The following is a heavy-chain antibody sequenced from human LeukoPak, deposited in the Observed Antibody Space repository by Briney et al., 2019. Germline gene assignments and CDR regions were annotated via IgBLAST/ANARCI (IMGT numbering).Heavy chain of an antibody. Sequence: SAKVSCKASGYTFTGYYLQWVRQAPGQGLEWMGRIVPIVEITNYAESFQGRVTITADKSTNTFYMQLASLMSSDTAIYFCARGNYGDPNWFDPWGQGTLVTVSS. CDR1: GYTFTGYY. CDR3: ARGNYGDPNWFDP. D-gene: IGHD4-17*01. V-gene: IGHV1-69*02. CDR2: IVPIVEIT. J-gene: IGHJ5*02.